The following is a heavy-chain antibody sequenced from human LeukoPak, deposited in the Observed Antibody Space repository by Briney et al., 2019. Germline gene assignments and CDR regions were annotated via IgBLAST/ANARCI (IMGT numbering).Heavy chain of an antibody. J-gene: IGHJ4*02. CDR3: ARHSPDY. V-gene: IGHV3-74*01. Sequence: GGSLRLSCAASGFTVSSSYISWVRQAPGKGLVWVSRINSDGSSTSYADSVKGRFTISRDNAKNTLYLQMNSLRAEDTAVYYCARHSPDYWGQGTLVTVSS. D-gene: IGHD2-15*01. CDR2: INSDGSST. CDR1: GFTVSSSY.